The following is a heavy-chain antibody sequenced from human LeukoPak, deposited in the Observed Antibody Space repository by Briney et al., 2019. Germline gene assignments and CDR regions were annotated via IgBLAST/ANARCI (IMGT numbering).Heavy chain of an antibody. J-gene: IGHJ4*02. Sequence: PGGSLRLSCAASGFTFSSYWMHWVRQPPGKGLEWIGSIYYSGSTYYNPSLKGRVTISVDTSKNQFSLKLSSVTAADTAVYYCRGYREITMIVVGGYYFDYWGQGTLVTVSS. CDR1: GFTFSSYW. D-gene: IGHD3-22*01. V-gene: IGHV4-39*01. CDR3: RGYREITMIVVGGYYFDY. CDR2: IYYSGST.